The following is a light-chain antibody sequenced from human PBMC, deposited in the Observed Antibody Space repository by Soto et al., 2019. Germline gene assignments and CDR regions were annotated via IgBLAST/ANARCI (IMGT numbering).Light chain of an antibody. Sequence: DIQMTQSPSTLSASVGDRVTITCRASQSISSWLAWYQQKPGKAPKLLIYDASSLESGVPSRFSGSGSGTEFTLTISSLQPDDFATYYCQQNNSYSPYTFGQGTKLEI. CDR3: QQNNSYSPYT. CDR2: DAS. V-gene: IGKV1-5*01. J-gene: IGKJ2*01. CDR1: QSISSW.